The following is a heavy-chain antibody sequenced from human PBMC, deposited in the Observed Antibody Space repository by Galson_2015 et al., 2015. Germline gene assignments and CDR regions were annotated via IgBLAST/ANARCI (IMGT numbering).Heavy chain of an antibody. Sequence: SLRLSCAASGFTFGDYAMSWVRQAPGKGLEWVGFIRSKAYGGTTEYAASVKGRFTISRDDSKSIAYLQMNGLKTEDTAVYYCTTYHDFWSGYRYDAFDIWGQGTMVTVSS. CDR1: GFTFGDYA. CDR2: IRSKAYGGTT. V-gene: IGHV3-49*04. CDR3: TTYHDFWSGYRYDAFDI. D-gene: IGHD3-3*01. J-gene: IGHJ3*02.